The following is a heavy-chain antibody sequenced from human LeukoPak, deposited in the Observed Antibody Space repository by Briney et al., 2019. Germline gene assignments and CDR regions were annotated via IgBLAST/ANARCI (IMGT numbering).Heavy chain of an antibody. Sequence: GGSLRLSCAASGFTFSSYWMHWVRQAPGKGLVRVSRINSGGSSTSYADSVKGRFTISRDNAKNTLYLQMNSLRAEDTAVYYCARGPYYYDSSGFDYWGQGTLVTVSS. CDR1: GFTFSSYW. V-gene: IGHV3-74*01. CDR2: INSGGSST. D-gene: IGHD3-22*01. CDR3: ARGPYYYDSSGFDY. J-gene: IGHJ4*02.